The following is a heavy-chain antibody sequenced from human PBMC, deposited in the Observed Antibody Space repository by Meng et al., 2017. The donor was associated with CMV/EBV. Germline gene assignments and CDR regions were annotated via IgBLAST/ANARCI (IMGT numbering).Heavy chain of an antibody. CDR1: GFTFSNAW. D-gene: IGHD6-6*01. J-gene: IGHJ6*02. CDR3: TTDDPQPYSSSPRGYYYGMDV. Sequence: GGSLKISCAASGFTFSNAWMSWVRQAPGKGLEWVGRIKSKTDGGTTDYAAPVKGRFTISRDDSKNTLYLQMNSLKTEDTAVYYCTTDDPQPYSSSPRGYYYGMDVWGQGTTVTVSS. CDR2: IKSKTDGGTT. V-gene: IGHV3-15*01.